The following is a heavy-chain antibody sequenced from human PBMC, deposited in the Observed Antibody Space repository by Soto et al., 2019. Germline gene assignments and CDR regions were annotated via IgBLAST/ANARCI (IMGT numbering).Heavy chain of an antibody. CDR3: AKGFSSGLYVDS. D-gene: IGHD6-19*01. V-gene: IGHV4-61*08. CDR1: GDSVSSDAYY. Sequence: PSETLSLTCSVSGDSVSSDAYYWAWIRQPPGKTLEWVGMTLSSGGTSRNPSLRSRLSMSVDTARNQFSMRLTSVTAVDTGVYFCAKGFSSGLYVDSWGRGTQVTVSS. CDR2: TLSSGGT. J-gene: IGHJ4*02.